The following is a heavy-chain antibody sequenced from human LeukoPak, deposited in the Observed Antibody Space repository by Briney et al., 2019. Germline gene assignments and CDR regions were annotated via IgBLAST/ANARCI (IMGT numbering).Heavy chain of an antibody. Sequence: GGSLRLSCAATGFTFSSYAVSWVRQAPGKGLEWVSSLSGSGAGTYYADSVKGRFTISRDSSKNTLYLQMDSLRAEDTAVYYCARGTASDIWGQGTMVTVSS. V-gene: IGHV3-23*01. CDR2: LSGSGAGT. J-gene: IGHJ3*02. CDR1: GFTFSSYA. CDR3: ARGTASDI.